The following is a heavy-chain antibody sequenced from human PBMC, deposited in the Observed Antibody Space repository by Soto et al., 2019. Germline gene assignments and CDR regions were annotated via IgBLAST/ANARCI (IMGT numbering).Heavy chain of an antibody. CDR3: AKEFWPLTMVRGVPIPRFDY. J-gene: IGHJ4*02. V-gene: IGHV3-30*18. Sequence: GVSLRLSCAAFGFTFSSYGMHWVRQAPGKGLEWVAVISYDGSNKYYAASVKGRFTLSRDNSQNKLYLQMHSLRAEDTAVYYCAKEFWPLTMVRGVPIPRFDYWGQGTLVTVPS. CDR2: ISYDGSNK. D-gene: IGHD3-10*01. CDR1: GFTFSSYG.